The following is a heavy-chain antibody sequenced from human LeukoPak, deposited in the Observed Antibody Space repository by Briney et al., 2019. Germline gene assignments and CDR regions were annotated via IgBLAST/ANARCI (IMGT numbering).Heavy chain of an antibody. CDR3: ARPLGYCSGGSCRDAFDI. D-gene: IGHD2-15*01. V-gene: IGHV3-74*01. Sequence: GGSLRLSCAASGFTFSSYWMHWVRHAPGKGLVWVSRINSDGSSTSYADSVKGRFTISRDNAKNTLYLQMNSLRAEDTAVYYCARPLGYCSGGSCRDAFDIWGQGTMVTVSS. CDR2: INSDGSST. CDR1: GFTFSSYW. J-gene: IGHJ3*02.